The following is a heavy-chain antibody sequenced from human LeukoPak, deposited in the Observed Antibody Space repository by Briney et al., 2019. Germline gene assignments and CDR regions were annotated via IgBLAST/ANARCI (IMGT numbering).Heavy chain of an antibody. V-gene: IGHV3-23*01. CDR1: GFTVSTNY. D-gene: IGHD6-19*01. CDR2: ISGSGGST. J-gene: IGHJ4*02. Sequence: GSLRLSCAASGFTVSTNYMTWVRQAPGKGLEWVSAISGSGGSTYYADSVKGRFTISRDNSKNTLYLQMNSLRAEDTAVYYCARLANSGWYLGYWGQGTLVTVSS. CDR3: ARLANSGWYLGY.